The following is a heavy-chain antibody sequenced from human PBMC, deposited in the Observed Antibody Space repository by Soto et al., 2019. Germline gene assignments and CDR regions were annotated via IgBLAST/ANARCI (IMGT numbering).Heavy chain of an antibody. CDR2: ISSSSSTI. CDR3: ARAGLRFLEWLSLYGMDV. CDR1: GFTSSSYS. D-gene: IGHD3-3*01. Sequence: GGSLRLSCAASGFTSSSYSMNWVRQAPGKGLEWVSYISSSSSTIYYADSVKGRFTISRDNAKNSLYLQMNSLRDEDTAVYYCARAGLRFLEWLSLYGMDVWGQGTTVTVSS. J-gene: IGHJ6*02. V-gene: IGHV3-48*02.